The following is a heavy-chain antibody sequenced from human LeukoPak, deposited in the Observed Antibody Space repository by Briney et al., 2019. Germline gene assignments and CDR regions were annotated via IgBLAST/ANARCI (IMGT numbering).Heavy chain of an antibody. V-gene: IGHV1-3*04. Sequence: ASVKVSCKASGYTFSTYTMHWVRQAPGQRLEWMGWINTDNGNTKYSQKFQARVTITRDTSASTAYMDLSSLRSEDTAVYYCARGGYSGSYLAGFDYWGQGTLVIVSS. CDR2: INTDNGNT. D-gene: IGHD1-26*01. CDR3: ARGGYSGSYLAGFDY. CDR1: GYTFSTYT. J-gene: IGHJ4*02.